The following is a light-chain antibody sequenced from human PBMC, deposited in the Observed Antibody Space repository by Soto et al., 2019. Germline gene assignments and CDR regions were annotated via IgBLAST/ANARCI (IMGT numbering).Light chain of an antibody. CDR3: SSYTIRSTLV. CDR1: TSDVGGYNY. V-gene: IGLV2-14*01. Sequence: QSALTQPDSVSGSPGQSITISCTGTTSDVGGYNYVSWYQQHPGKAPKLMIYEVSNRPSGVSNRFSGSKSGNTASLTISGLQAEDDGDYYCSSYTIRSTLVFGPGTKLTVL. CDR2: EVS. J-gene: IGLJ1*01.